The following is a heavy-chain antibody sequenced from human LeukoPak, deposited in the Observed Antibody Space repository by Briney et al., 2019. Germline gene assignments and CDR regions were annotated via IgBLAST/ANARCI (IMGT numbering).Heavy chain of an antibody. D-gene: IGHD6-19*01. J-gene: IGHJ4*02. CDR2: IYTSGST. CDR1: GGSISSYF. CDR3: ARDRAVPGRIDY. V-gene: IGHV4-4*07. Sequence: SETLSLTCTVSGGSISSYFWTWIRQPAGKGLEWIGRIYTSGSTNYNPSLKSRVTMSVDTSKNQFSLKLSSVTAADTAVYYCARDRAVPGRIDYWGQGTPVTVSS.